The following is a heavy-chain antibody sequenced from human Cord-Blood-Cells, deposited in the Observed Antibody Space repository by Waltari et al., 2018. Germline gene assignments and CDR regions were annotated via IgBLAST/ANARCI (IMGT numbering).Heavy chain of an antibody. V-gene: IGHV3-53*01. Sequence: EVQLVESGGGLIQPGGSLRLSCEASGCTVSSNYMSLVGQAPGKGLEWVSVIYSGGSTYYADSVKGRFTISRDNSKNTLYLQMNSLRAEDTAVYYCARGFCSSTSCYAFDIWGQGTMVTVSS. CDR2: IYSGGST. CDR1: GCTVSSNY. CDR3: ARGFCSSTSCYAFDI. J-gene: IGHJ3*02. D-gene: IGHD2-2*01.